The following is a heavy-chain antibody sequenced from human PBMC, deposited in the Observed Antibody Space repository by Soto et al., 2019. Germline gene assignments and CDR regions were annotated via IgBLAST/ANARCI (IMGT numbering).Heavy chain of an antibody. CDR3: ALVSQLFGELSAVVI. V-gene: IGHV3-30*03. D-gene: IGHD3-10*02. Sequence: QVQLVESGGGAVQPGRSLRLSCVASGFTFRNFNMHWVRQSPGKGLEWVALISYDGNNTYYADSVRVTISRENSKTTLSLAIHSLRPEATAIYYWALVSQLFGELSAVVIWCQGTMVTVSS. J-gene: IGHJ3*02. CDR1: GFTFRNFN. CDR2: ISYDGNNT.